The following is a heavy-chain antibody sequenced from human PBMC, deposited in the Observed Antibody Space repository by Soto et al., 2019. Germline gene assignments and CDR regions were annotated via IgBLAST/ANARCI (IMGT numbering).Heavy chain of an antibody. CDR3: ARGGSSDWQVAFDF. Sequence: LSLTCTVYGGSFSGYFWNWIRQSPGKGLEWIGKVNHNGRSNYNPSLKSRVTISMDMPKNQFSLKLTSVTAADTAVYYCARGGSSDWQVAFDFWGQGTMVTVSS. V-gene: IGHV4-34*01. D-gene: IGHD6-19*01. CDR2: VNHNGRS. CDR1: GGSFSGYF. J-gene: IGHJ3*01.